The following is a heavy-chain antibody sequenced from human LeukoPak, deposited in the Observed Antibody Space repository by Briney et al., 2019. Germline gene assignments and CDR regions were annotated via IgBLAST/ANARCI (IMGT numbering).Heavy chain of an antibody. Sequence: GGSLRLSCAASEFTFSNYWMHWVRQAPGEGLVWVSRIDNDGRDTIYADSVKGRFTISRDNGKNTLYLQMNSLRAEDTAVYYCARGRYHHGFDIWGQGTLVTVSS. CDR1: EFTFSNYW. V-gene: IGHV3-74*01. CDR2: IDNDGRDT. D-gene: IGHD1-14*01. CDR3: ARGRYHHGFDI. J-gene: IGHJ3*02.